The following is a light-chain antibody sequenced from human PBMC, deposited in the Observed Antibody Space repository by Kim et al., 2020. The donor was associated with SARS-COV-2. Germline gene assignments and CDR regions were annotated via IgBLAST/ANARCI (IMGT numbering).Light chain of an antibody. CDR3: QHYNSYSVYT. CDR1: QSISSW. CDR2: KAS. J-gene: IGKJ2*01. V-gene: IGKV1-5*03. Sequence: DIQMTQSPSTLSASVGDRVTITCRASQSISSWLAWYQQKPGKAPKLLIYKASSLESGVPSRFSGSGSGTEFTLTISSLQPDDFATYYCQHYNSYSVYTFGQGTKLEI.